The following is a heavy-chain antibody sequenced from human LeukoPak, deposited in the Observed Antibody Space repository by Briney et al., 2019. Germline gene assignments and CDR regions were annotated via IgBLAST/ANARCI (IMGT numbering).Heavy chain of an antibody. V-gene: IGHV3-21*01. J-gene: IGHJ4*02. CDR2: ISSSSSYM. CDR3: ARDQDNRVVTGFDY. Sequence: GGSLRLSCAASGFTFSSYNMDWVRQAPGKGLEWVSSISSSSSYMYYADSVKGRFTISRDSAKNSLYLQMNSLRAEDTAVYYCARDQDNRVVTGFDYWGQGTLVTVSS. CDR1: GFTFSSYN. D-gene: IGHD4-23*01.